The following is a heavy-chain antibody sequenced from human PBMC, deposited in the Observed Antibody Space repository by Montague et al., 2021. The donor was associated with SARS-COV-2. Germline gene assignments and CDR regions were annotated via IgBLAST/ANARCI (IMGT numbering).Heavy chain of an antibody. CDR3: ARVLDYYGSGSYPLYYYYGMDV. V-gene: IGHV3-30*04. Sequence: SRRFSCAASGFPFSSYAMHWVRQAPGKGLEWVAVISYDGSNKYYADSVKGRFTISRDNSRNTLYLQMNSLRAEDTAVYYCARVLDYYGSGSYPLYYYYGMDVWGQGTTVTVSS. J-gene: IGHJ6*02. CDR1: GFPFSSYA. CDR2: ISYDGSNK. D-gene: IGHD3-10*01.